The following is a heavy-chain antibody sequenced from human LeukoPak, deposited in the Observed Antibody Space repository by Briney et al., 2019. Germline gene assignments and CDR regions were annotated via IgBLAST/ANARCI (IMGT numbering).Heavy chain of an antibody. J-gene: IGHJ4*02. CDR2: IYYSGST. D-gene: IGHD6-13*01. CDR1: GGSTSRYY. Sequence: SETLSLTCTASGGSTSRYYWSWIRQPPGKRLEWLGYIYYSGSTTYNPSLKSRLTMSVDTSKNQISPKLISLTAADTAVYYCARLPGIAAVWGQGTLVTVSS. V-gene: IGHV4-59*08. CDR3: ARLPGIAAV.